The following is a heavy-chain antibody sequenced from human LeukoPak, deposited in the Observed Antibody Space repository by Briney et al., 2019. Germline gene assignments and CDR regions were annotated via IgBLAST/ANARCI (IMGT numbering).Heavy chain of an antibody. V-gene: IGHV4-34*01. Sequence: PSETLSLTCAVYGGSFSGYYWSWIRQPPGKGLEWIGEINHSGSTNYNPSLKSRVTISVDTSKNQFSLKLSSVTAADTAVYYCARQGGVGELLRTPFDYWGQGTLVTVSS. CDR1: GGSFSGYY. CDR3: ARQGGVGELLRTPFDY. D-gene: IGHD1-26*01. CDR2: INHSGST. J-gene: IGHJ4*02.